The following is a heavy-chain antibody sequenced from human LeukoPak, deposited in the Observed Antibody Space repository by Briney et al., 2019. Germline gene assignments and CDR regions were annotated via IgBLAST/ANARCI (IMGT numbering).Heavy chain of an antibody. CDR1: GGSTSSGGYY. J-gene: IGHJ3*02. CDR2: IYHSGST. Sequence: PSQTLSLTCTVSGGSTSSGGYYWSWIRQPPGKGLEWIGYIYHSGSTYYNPSLKSRVTISVDRSKNQFSLKLSSVTAADTAVYYCARGQRPIQPDAFDIWGQGTMVTVSS. CDR3: ARGQRPIQPDAFDI. V-gene: IGHV4-30-2*01. D-gene: IGHD1-14*01.